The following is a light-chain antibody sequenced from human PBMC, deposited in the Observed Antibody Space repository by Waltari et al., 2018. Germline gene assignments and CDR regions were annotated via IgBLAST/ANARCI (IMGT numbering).Light chain of an antibody. V-gene: IGLV2-14*03. J-gene: IGLJ2*01. Sequence: QSALTQPASVSGSPGQSITISCTGTSSDVGGYTYVSCYQRDPGKAPKPMIYNVTMRPSGVSNPFSGSKSGNTASLIISGLQAEDEADYFCSSYTRSSALVFGGGTKLTVL. CDR2: NVT. CDR3: SSYTRSSALV. CDR1: SSDVGGYTY.